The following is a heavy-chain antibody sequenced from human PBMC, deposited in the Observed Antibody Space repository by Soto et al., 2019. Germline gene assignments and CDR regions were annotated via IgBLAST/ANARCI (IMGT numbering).Heavy chain of an antibody. CDR2: ISGSGTNR. CDR1: GFTFSSYA. D-gene: IGHD4-17*01. V-gene: IGHV3-23*01. CDR3: AKDRVDYGDYRGLDY. J-gene: IGHJ4*02. Sequence: EVQLLESGGGLVQPGGSLRLSCAASGFTFSSYAMTWVRQAPGKGLGWVSAISGSGTNRYYADSVKGRFTISRDNSKNTLYLQMNSLRAEDTAVYYCAKDRVDYGDYRGLDYWGQGTLVTVSS.